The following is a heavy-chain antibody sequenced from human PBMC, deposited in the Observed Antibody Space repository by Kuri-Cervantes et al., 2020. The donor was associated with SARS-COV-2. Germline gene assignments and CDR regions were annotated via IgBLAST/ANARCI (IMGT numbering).Heavy chain of an antibody. CDR3: AAGSDSSGYYGPADY. CDR1: GYTFTSYD. CDR2: MNPNSGNT. Sequence: ASVKVSCKASGYTFTSYDINWARQATGQGLEWMGWMNPNSGNTGYAQKFQERVTITRDMSTSTAYMELGSLRSEDTAVYYCAAGSDSSGYYGPADYWGQGTLVTVSS. J-gene: IGHJ4*02. V-gene: IGHV1-8*01. D-gene: IGHD3-22*01.